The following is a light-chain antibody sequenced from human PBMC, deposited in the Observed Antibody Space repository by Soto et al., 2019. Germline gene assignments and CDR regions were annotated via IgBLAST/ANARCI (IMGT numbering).Light chain of an antibody. J-gene: IGLJ3*02. V-gene: IGLV1-40*01. CDR3: QSYYSSLSGSV. Sequence: QSVLTQPPSVSGAPGQRVTISCTGSSSNIGAGYDVHWYQQPPGTAPKLLIYGNSNRPSGVPDRFSGSKSGTSASLAITGLQAEDEADYYCQSYYSSLSGSVFGGGTKLTVL. CDR1: SSNIGAGYD. CDR2: GNS.